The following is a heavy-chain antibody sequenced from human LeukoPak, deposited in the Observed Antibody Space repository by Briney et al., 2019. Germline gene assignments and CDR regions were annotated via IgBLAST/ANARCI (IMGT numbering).Heavy chain of an antibody. Sequence: GGSLRLSCAASGFTFDDYAMHWVRQAPGKGLEWVSGISWNSGSIGYADSVKGRFTISRDNAKSSLYLQMNSLRAEDTALYYCAKDNSPLYSSGCNDYWGQGTLVTVSS. CDR2: ISWNSGSI. V-gene: IGHV3-9*01. CDR1: GFTFDDYA. CDR3: AKDNSPLYSSGCNDY. J-gene: IGHJ4*02. D-gene: IGHD6-19*01.